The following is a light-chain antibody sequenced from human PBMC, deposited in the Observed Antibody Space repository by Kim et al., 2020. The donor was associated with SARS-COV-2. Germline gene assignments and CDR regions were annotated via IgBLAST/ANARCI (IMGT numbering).Light chain of an antibody. J-gene: IGLJ1*01. V-gene: IGLV2-8*01. CDR3: SSYAGSNNYV. CDR2: EVT. CDR1: GSNIGYYDY. Sequence: QSVVTQPPSASGSPGQSVTISCTGTGSNIGYYDYVSWYQQHSGKAPKLLIYEVTKRPSGVPDRFSGSRSGNTASLTVSGLQAEDEADYYCSSYAGSNNYVFGTGTKVTVL.